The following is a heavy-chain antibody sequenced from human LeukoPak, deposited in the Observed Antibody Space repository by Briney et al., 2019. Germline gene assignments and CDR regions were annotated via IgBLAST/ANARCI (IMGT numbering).Heavy chain of an antibody. D-gene: IGHD4-23*01. Sequence: GGSLRLSCAASGFTFNTYAMIWVRQAPGKGLEWVSAISGSGGGTYYADSVKGRFTISRDNSKNTLYLQMNSLRAEDTAVYYCAKGPGGIYYYYYYMDVWGKGTTVTVSS. CDR3: AKGPGGIYYYYYYMDV. J-gene: IGHJ6*03. V-gene: IGHV3-23*01. CDR1: GFTFNTYA. CDR2: ISGSGGGT.